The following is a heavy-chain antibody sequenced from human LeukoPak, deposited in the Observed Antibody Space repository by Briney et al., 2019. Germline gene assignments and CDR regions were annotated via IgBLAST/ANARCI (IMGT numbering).Heavy chain of an antibody. D-gene: IGHD6-13*01. CDR1: GFTFSSYS. CDR3: ARDGRLEAAGTPWYFDL. CDR2: ISSSSSTI. Sequence: GGSLRLSCAASGFTFSSYSMNWVRQAPGKGLEWVSYISSSSSTIYYADSVKGRFTISRDNAKNSLYLQMNSLRAEDTAVYYCARDGRLEAAGTPWYFDLWGRGTLVTVSS. V-gene: IGHV3-48*04. J-gene: IGHJ2*01.